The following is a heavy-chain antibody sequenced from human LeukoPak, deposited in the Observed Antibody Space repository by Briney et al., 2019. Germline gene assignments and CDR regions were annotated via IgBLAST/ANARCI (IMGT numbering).Heavy chain of an antibody. CDR1: GFTFSSYA. D-gene: IGHD2-2*01. V-gene: IGHV3-7*01. Sequence: GGSLRLSCVASGFTFSSYAMSWVRQAPGKGLEWVANIKQDGSEQLYLDSVKGRFTISRDNAKNALYLQMHSLRVEDTAVYYCARESIVVVPTTMDDASDIWGQGTMVTVSS. CDR2: IKQDGSEQ. CDR3: ARESIVVVPTTMDDASDI. J-gene: IGHJ3*02.